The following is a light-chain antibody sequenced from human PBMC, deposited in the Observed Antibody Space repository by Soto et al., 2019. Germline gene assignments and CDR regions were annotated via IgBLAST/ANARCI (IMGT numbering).Light chain of an antibody. CDR2: KAS. CDR3: NEYYTHSQA. CDR1: QSISSW. V-gene: IGKV1-5*03. Sequence: DIQMTQAPSTLSAFVGDRVTITCRARQSISSWLAWDQQKPGKAPKLLIYKASSLDSVVPSRFSGKGSGAESTLTISRLQPDDFEASDCNEYYTHSQAFGQGTSVGI. J-gene: IGKJ1*01.